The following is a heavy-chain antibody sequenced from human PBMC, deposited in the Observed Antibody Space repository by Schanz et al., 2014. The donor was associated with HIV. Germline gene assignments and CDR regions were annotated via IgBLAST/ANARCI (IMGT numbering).Heavy chain of an antibody. V-gene: IGHV3-30*03. Sequence: VQLLESGGGLVQPGGSLRLSCAVSVSRFSFSDFAMSWVRQAPGKGLEWVAVISHDGSDTYYVDSVKGRFTISRDNSKNTLFLQMNSLRGEDTAVYYCARVANWDYYGMDVWGRGTTVTVSS. CDR2: ISHDGSDT. D-gene: IGHD3-16*01. CDR1: VSRFSFSDFA. CDR3: ARVANWDYYGMDV. J-gene: IGHJ6*02.